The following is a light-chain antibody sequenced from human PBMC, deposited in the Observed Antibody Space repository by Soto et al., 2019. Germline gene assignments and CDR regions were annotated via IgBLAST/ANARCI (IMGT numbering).Light chain of an antibody. CDR1: QSININ. Sequence: DIQMTQSPSSLSASVGDRVTITCRASQSININLNWYQQKPGNAPKLLISAASRLQGGVPSRFSGSGSGTDFTLTISTLQSEDLATYYCQQSYTAPFTFGPGTNLEIK. V-gene: IGKV1-39*01. J-gene: IGKJ2*01. CDR2: AAS. CDR3: QQSYTAPFT.